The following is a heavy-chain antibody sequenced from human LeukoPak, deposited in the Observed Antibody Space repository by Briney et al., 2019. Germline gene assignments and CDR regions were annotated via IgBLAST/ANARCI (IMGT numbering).Heavy chain of an antibody. CDR3: AGINDYGDPTGAFDI. V-gene: IGHV3-21*01. CDR1: GFTFSTYS. J-gene: IGHJ3*02. Sequence: GGAPRLSCAASGFTFSTYSMNWVRQAPGKGLEWVSSISSSSSYIHYADSVKGRFTISRDNAKNSLFLQMNSLRAEDTAVYYCAGINDYGDPTGAFDIWGQGTMVTVSS. D-gene: IGHD4-17*01. CDR2: ISSSSSYI.